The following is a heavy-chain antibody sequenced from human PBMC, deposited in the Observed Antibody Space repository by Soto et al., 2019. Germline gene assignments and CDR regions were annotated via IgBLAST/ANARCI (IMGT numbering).Heavy chain of an antibody. CDR2: IKSKDDGGTT. D-gene: IGHD1-26*01. CDR3: TTDSYIPHVIVRFDY. J-gene: IGHJ4*01. Sequence: GGSLTLSCAASGFTVSNASVNWVRQVAGKVLGWVGRIKSKDDGGTTDFAATVKGRFAISRDDSKNRVYVQMNSRKTEDTAVYSCTTDSYIPHVIVRFDYWGHGTLVPVSS. CDR1: GFTVSNAS. V-gene: IGHV3-15*07.